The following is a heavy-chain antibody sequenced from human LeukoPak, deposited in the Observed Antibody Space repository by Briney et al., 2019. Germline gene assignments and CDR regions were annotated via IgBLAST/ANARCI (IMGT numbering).Heavy chain of an antibody. CDR2: IIPILGIA. V-gene: IGHV1-69*02. CDR1: GGTFSSYT. CDR3: ACRVGYCSSTSCPESAFDI. Sequence: SVKVSCKASGGTFSSYTISWVRQAPGRGLEWMGRIIPILGIANYAQKFQGRVTITADKSTSTAYMELSSLRSEDTAVYYCACRVGYCSSTSCPESAFDIWGQGTMVTVSS. D-gene: IGHD2-2*01. J-gene: IGHJ3*02.